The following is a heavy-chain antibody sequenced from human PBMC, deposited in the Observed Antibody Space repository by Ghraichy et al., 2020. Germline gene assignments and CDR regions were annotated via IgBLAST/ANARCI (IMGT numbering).Heavy chain of an antibody. CDR1: GGSISSYY. CDR3: AREMYYYGSGSQGFDY. CDR2: IYYSGST. D-gene: IGHD3-10*01. V-gene: IGHV4-59*01. Sequence: SETLSLTCTVSGGSISSYYWSWIRQPPGKGLEWIGYIYYSGSTNYNPSLKSRVTISVDTSKNQFSLKLSSVTAADTAVYYCAREMYYYGSGSQGFDYWGQGTLVTVSS. J-gene: IGHJ4*02.